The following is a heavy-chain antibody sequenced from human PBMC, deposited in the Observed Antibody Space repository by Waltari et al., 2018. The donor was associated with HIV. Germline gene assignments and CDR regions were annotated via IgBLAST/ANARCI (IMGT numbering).Heavy chain of an antibody. CDR2: IIPISAKA. CDR1: GGTFSTYT. D-gene: IGHD5-12*01. Sequence: QVQLVQSGTEVKKPGSSVKVSCKASGGTFSTYTISWVRQAPGQGLEWMGGIIPISAKANYAQKFQGRVTITADESTSTAYMELSSLRSEDTAVYYCARERSYTGRGGYAYWGQGTLVTVSS. J-gene: IGHJ4*02. V-gene: IGHV1-69*01. CDR3: ARERSYTGRGGYAY.